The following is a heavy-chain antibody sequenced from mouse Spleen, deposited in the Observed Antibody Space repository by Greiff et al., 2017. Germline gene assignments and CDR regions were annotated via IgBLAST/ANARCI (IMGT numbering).Heavy chain of an antibody. Sequence: ESGPGILQPSQTLSMTCSFSGFSLSTFGMGVGWLRPPSGKGLEWLAHIWWDDDKYYTPALKSRRKISKDTSKNQIFLKYADVDTADNATYYRARIAFMITDAMDDWGQGTSVTVSS. D-gene: IGHD2-4*01. J-gene: IGHJ4*01. CDR3: ARIAFMITDAMDD. CDR1: GFSLSTFGMG. V-gene: IGHV8-8*01. CDR2: IWWDDDK.